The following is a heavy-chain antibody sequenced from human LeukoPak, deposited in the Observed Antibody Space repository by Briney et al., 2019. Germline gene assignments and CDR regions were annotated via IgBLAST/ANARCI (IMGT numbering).Heavy chain of an antibody. CDR1: GGSISSYY. Sequence: SETLSLTCTVSGGSISSYYWSWIRHPPAKGLEWIGYIYYSHSTNYNHSLKIQATISIATSKDQFSLKLSSVAAAGTAVYYCAGQPRYCSGGSCSNAFDIWGQGTMVTVSS. J-gene: IGHJ3*02. CDR2: IYYSHST. V-gene: IGHV4-59*01. CDR3: AGQPRYCSGGSCSNAFDI. D-gene: IGHD2-15*01.